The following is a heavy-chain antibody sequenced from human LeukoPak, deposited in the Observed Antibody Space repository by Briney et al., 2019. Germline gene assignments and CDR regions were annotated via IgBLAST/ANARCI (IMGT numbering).Heavy chain of an antibody. CDR2: IYYSGST. V-gene: IGHV4-59*01. CDR1: GGSISSYY. D-gene: IGHD2-21*02. J-gene: IGHJ6*03. Sequence: NPSETLSLTCTVSGGSISSYYWSWIRQPPGKGLEWIGYIYYSGSTNYNPSLKSRVTISVDTSKNQFSLKLSSVTAADTAVYYCARARAGYCGGDCYPRPPTIYYMDVWDKGTTVTVSS. CDR3: ARARAGYCGGDCYPRPPTIYYMDV.